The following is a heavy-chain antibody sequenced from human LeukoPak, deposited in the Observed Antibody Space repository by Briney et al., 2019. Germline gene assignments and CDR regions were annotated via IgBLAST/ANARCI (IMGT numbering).Heavy chain of an antibody. CDR3: AGHWGSNDAFDI. V-gene: IGHV1-2*02. CDR2: INPNSGDT. D-gene: IGHD7-27*01. Sequence: GASVKVSCKASRYTFTGYYMHWVRQAPGQGLEWMGWINPNSGDTNYAQKFQGRVTMTRDTSISTGYMELSRLRSDDTAVYYCAGHWGSNDAFDIWGQGTMVTVSS. J-gene: IGHJ3*02. CDR1: RYTFTGYY.